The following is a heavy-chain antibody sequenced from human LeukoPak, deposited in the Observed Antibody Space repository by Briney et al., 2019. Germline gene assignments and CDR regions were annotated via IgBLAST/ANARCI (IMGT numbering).Heavy chain of an antibody. J-gene: IGHJ5*02. D-gene: IGHD6-13*01. V-gene: IGHV4-61*05. CDR3: ARGGIAAAGISWFDP. Sequence: SETLSLTCTVSGGSISSSSYYWGWIRQPPGKGLEWIGFIYYSGSTNYNPSLKSRVTISVDTSKNQFSLKLSSVTAADTAVYYCARGGIAAAGISWFDPWGQGTLVTVSS. CDR1: GGSISSSSYY. CDR2: IYYSGST.